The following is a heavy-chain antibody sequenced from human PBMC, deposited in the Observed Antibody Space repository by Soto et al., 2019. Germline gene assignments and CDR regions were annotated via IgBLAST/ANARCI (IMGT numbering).Heavy chain of an antibody. CDR2: ISYDGSNK. V-gene: IGHV3-30-3*01. CDR1: GFTFSSYA. Sequence: QVQLVESGGGVVQPGRSLRLSCAASGFTFSSYAMHWVRQAPGKGLEWVAVISYDGSNKYYADSVKGRFTISRDNSKNTLYLQMNSLRAEDTAVYYCARDLEEVGGPGDYWGQGTLVTVSS. J-gene: IGHJ4*02. CDR3: ARDLEEVGGPGDY. D-gene: IGHD2-15*01.